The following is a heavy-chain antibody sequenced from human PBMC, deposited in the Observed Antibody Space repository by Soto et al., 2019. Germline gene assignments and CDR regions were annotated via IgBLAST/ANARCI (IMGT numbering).Heavy chain of an antibody. CDR2: ISAYNGNT. CDR1: GYTFTSYG. D-gene: IGHD3-3*01. J-gene: IGHJ4*02. Sequence: ASVKVSCKASGYTFTSYGISWVRQAPGQGLEWMGWISAYNGNTNYAQKLQGRVTMTTDTSTSTAYMELRSLRSDDTAVYYCARDPPRPYDVVVIPAEGDYWGQGTLVTVSS. CDR3: ARDPPRPYDVVVIPAEGDY. V-gene: IGHV1-18*01.